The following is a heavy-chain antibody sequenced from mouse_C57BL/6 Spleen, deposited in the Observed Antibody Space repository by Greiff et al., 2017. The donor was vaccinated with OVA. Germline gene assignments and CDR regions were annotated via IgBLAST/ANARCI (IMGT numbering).Heavy chain of an antibody. J-gene: IGHJ3*01. D-gene: IGHD1-1*01. Sequence: VQLQQPGAELVRPGSSVKLSCKASGYTFTSYWMHWVKQRPIQGLEWIGNIDPSDSETHYNQKFKDKATLTVDKSSSTAYMQLSSLTSEDSAVYYCAVYGSSLAWFAYWGQGTLVTVSA. CDR3: AVYGSSLAWFAY. CDR2: IDPSDSET. V-gene: IGHV1-52*01. CDR1: GYTFTSYW.